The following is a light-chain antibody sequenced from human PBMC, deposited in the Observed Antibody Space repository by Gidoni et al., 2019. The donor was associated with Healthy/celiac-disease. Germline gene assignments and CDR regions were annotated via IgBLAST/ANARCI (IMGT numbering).Light chain of an antibody. Sequence: EIALTQSSATLSVSPGDRATLTWRASQSVSSNLAWYQQKPGQAPRLLIYGASTRATGIPARCSGSGSGTEFTLTISSRQSEDFAGYYCQQYNNWPPSTFGQGTRLEIK. V-gene: IGKV3-15*01. J-gene: IGKJ5*01. CDR1: QSVSSN. CDR2: GAS. CDR3: QQYNNWPPST.